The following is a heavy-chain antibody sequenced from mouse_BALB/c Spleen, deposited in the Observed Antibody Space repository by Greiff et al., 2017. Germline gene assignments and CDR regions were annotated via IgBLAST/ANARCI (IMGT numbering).Heavy chain of an antibody. CDR2: IDPSDSET. Sequence: VQLQQPGAELVKPGAPVKLSCKASGYTFTSYWMNWVKQRPGRGLEWIGRIDPSDSETHYNQKFKDKATLTVDKSSSTAYIQLSSLTSEDSAVYYCARGVTVVDFDYWGQGTTLTVSS. CDR1: GYTFTSYW. D-gene: IGHD1-1*01. J-gene: IGHJ2*01. CDR3: ARGVTVVDFDY. V-gene: IGHV1-69*02.